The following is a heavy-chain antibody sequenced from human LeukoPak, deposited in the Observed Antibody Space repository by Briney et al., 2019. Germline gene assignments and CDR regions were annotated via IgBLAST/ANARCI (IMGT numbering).Heavy chain of an antibody. J-gene: IGHJ4*02. CDR1: GGSIRSYY. D-gene: IGHD3-3*01. CDR2: IYFSGST. Sequence: SETLSLTCTVSGGSIRSYYWSWIRQPPGKGLEWIGYIYFSGSTSYNPSLKSRVTISVDRSKNQFSLKLSSVAAADTAVYYCARSYDTNFDYWGQGTPVTVSS. CDR3: ARSYDTNFDY. V-gene: IGHV4-59*01.